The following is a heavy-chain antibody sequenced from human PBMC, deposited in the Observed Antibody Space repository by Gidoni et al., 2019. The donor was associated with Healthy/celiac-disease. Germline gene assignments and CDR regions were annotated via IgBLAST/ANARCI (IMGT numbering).Heavy chain of an antibody. V-gene: IGHV3-23*01. D-gene: IGHD3-22*01. J-gene: IGHJ3*02. CDR2: ISGSGGST. CDR3: AKGKRFDYDSSAEDAFDI. CDR1: GFTFSSYA. Sequence: EVQLLASGGGLVQPGGSLRLSCAASGFTFSSYAMSWVRQAPGKGLEWVSAISGSGGSTYYADSVKGRFTISRDNSKNTLYLQMNSLRAEDTAVYYCAKGKRFDYDSSAEDAFDIWGQGTMVTVSS.